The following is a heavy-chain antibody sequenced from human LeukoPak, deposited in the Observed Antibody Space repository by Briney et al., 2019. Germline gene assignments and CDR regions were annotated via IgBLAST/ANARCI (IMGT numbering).Heavy chain of an antibody. J-gene: IGHJ4*02. CDR2: IYPDESNI. Sequence: GESLKISCNGSGYSFLTYWIAWVRQMTGKGLEWMGIIYPDESNIRYSPSFQGQVTISADKSISTAYLQWSSLKASDTAMYYCARPPSRGYSSSFEYWGQGTLVTVSS. D-gene: IGHD2-2*03. CDR3: ARPPSRGYSSSFEY. CDR1: GYSFLTYW. V-gene: IGHV5-51*01.